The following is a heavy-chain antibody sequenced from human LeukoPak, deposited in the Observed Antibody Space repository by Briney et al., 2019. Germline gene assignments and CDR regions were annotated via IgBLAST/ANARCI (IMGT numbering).Heavy chain of an antibody. Sequence: ASVKVSCKASEYTFTSYDINWVRQATGQGLEWMGWMNPNSGNTVYAQKFQGRVTMTRDTSISTAYMELSSLRSEDTALYYCARDQIGVAAAAYWGQGTLVTVSS. CDR1: EYTFTSYD. D-gene: IGHD6-13*01. CDR3: ARDQIGVAAAAY. CDR2: MNPNSGNT. V-gene: IGHV1-8*01. J-gene: IGHJ4*02.